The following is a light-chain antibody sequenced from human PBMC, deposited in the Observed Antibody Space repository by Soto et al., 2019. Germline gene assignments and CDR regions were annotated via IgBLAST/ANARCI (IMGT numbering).Light chain of an antibody. CDR1: QGISSNF. Sequence: EIVMTQSPGTLSLSPWDRATLSCRASQGISSNFLAWYQHKPGQSPRLLIYGGSTRVTGIPDRFSGSGSGTDFTLTISRLEPEDFAVYYCQQYGSSGRTFGRGTKVDIK. CDR2: GGS. V-gene: IGKV3-20*01. J-gene: IGKJ1*01. CDR3: QQYGSSGRT.